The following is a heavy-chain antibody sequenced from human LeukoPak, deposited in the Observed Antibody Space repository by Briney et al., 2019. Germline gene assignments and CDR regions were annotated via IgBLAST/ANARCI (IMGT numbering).Heavy chain of an antibody. Sequence: PGGSRRLSSAASGFTFSRYWMHWVRQAPGKGLVWVSRINSDGRSTSYADSVTGRFTMSRDNAKNTLYLQMNSPRAEDTAVYYCVRDVWGDRDGFFEYWGQGTLVTVSS. CDR1: GFTFSRYW. CDR2: INSDGRST. CDR3: VRDVWGDRDGFFEY. V-gene: IGHV3-74*01. J-gene: IGHJ4*02. D-gene: IGHD2-21*01.